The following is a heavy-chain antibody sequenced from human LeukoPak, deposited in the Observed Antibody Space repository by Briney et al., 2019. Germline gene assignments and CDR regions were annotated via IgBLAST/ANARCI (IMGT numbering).Heavy chain of an antibody. CDR3: ASRRGYSDGYDAY. D-gene: IGHD5-12*01. CDR2: IKQNGSEK. J-gene: IGHJ4*02. CDR1: GFTFSNYW. Sequence: GGSLRLSCAASGFTFSNYWLSWVRQAPGKGLEWVANIKQNGSEKYYVDSVKGRFTISRDNAKNSLYLQMNSLRAEDTAVYYCASRRGYSDGYDAYWGQGTLVTVSS. V-gene: IGHV3-7*01.